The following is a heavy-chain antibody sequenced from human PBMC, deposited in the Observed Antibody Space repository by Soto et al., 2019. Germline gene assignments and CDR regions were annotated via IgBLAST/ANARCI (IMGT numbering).Heavy chain of an antibody. CDR1: GFTFSSYG. CDR2: IWYDGSNK. D-gene: IGHD3-16*01. Sequence: QVQLVESGGGVVQPGRSLRLSCAASGFTFSSYGMHWVGQAPGKGLEWVAVIWYDGSNKYYADSVKGRFTISRDNSKNTLYLQMNSLRAEDTAVYYCARDLGAYDYGDVWGQGTLVTVSS. V-gene: IGHV3-33*01. CDR3: ARDLGAYDYGDV. J-gene: IGHJ4*02.